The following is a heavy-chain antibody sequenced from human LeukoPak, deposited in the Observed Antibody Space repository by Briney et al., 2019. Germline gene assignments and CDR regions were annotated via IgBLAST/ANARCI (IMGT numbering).Heavy chain of an antibody. D-gene: IGHD3-22*01. CDR3: ARQLEYYYDSSGYSDAFDI. Sequence: PSETLSLTCTVSGGSISSSSYYWGWIRQPPGTGLEWIGSIYYSGSTYYNPSLKSRVTISVDTSKNQFSLKLSSVTAADTAVYYCARQLEYYYDSSGYSDAFDIWGQGTMVTVSS. V-gene: IGHV4-39*01. J-gene: IGHJ3*02. CDR2: IYYSGST. CDR1: GGSISSSSYY.